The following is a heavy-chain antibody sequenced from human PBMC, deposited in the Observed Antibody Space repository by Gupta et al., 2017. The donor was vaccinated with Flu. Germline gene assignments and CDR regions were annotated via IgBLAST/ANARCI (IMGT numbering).Heavy chain of an antibody. CDR2: ISSSSSYK. V-gene: IGHV3-21*01. D-gene: IGHD2/OR15-2a*01. Sequence: VQLVESGGGLVKPGGSLRLYCADPGFPFSNYNLNWVRQAPGKGLEWISSISSSSSYKYYADSVKGRFIISRDNAKNSLYLQMSSLRAEDTAVYYCARRGNYLGDAFDIWGQGTMVTVSS. J-gene: IGHJ3*02. CDR3: ARRGNYLGDAFDI. CDR1: GFPFSNYN.